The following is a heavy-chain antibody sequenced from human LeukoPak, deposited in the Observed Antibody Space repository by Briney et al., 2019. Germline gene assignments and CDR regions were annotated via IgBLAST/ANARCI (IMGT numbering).Heavy chain of an antibody. Sequence: SETLSHTCTVSGGSISSYYWSWIRQPPGKGLEWIGYIYYSGSTNYNPSLKSRVTISVDTSKNQFSLKLSSVTAADTAVYYCAREYCSGGSCYYAFDIWGQGTMVTVSS. CDR2: IYYSGST. CDR1: GGSISSYY. J-gene: IGHJ3*02. CDR3: AREYCSGGSCYYAFDI. D-gene: IGHD2-15*01. V-gene: IGHV4-59*01.